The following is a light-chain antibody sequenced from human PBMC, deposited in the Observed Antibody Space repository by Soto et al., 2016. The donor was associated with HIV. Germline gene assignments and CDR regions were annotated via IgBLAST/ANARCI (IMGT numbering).Light chain of an antibody. Sequence: SYELTQPPSVSVSPGQTASITCSGDKLGDKYACWYQQKPGQSPVLVIYQDSKRPSGIPERFSGSNSGNTATLTISRVEAGDEAHYYCQVWDSGDVIFAGGTKVTVL. J-gene: IGLJ2*01. V-gene: IGLV3-1*01. CDR1: KLGDKY. CDR3: QVWDSGDVI. CDR2: QDS.